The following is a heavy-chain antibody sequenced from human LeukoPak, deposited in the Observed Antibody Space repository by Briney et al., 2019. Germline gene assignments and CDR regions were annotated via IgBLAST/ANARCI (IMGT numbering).Heavy chain of an antibody. Sequence: PGGSLRLSCAASGFTFSDYYMSWIRQAPGKGLEWVSAISGSGGSTYYADSVKGRFTISRDNSKNTLYLQMNSLRAEDTAVYYCAKAFAGANGGNAFDIWGQGTMVTVSS. D-gene: IGHD1-26*01. CDR1: GFTFSDYY. V-gene: IGHV3-23*01. J-gene: IGHJ3*02. CDR3: AKAFAGANGGNAFDI. CDR2: ISGSGGST.